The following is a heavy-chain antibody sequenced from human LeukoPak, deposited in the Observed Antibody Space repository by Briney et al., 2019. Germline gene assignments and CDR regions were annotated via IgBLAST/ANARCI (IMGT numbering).Heavy chain of an antibody. J-gene: IGHJ3*02. CDR3: ARAMTTVVTRDAFDI. D-gene: IGHD4-23*01. V-gene: IGHV4-59*01. Sequence: SETLSLTCTVSGGSISSYCWSWIRQPPGKGLEWIGYIYYSGSTNYNPSLKSRVTISVDTSKNQFSLKLSSVTVADTAVYYCARAMTTVVTRDAFDIWGQGTMVTVSS. CDR1: GGSISSYC. CDR2: IYYSGST.